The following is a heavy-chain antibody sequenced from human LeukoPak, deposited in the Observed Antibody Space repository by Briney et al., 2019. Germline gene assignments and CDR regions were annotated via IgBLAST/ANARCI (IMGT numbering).Heavy chain of an antibody. V-gene: IGHV6-1*01. CDR2: TYYRSKLYN. CDR1: GDIFSSNSAA. D-gene: IGHD6-19*01. CDR3: ARDRSGWSYYFDY. Sequence: SQTLSLTCALSGDIFSSNSAAWNWIRQSPSRGLEWLERTYYRSKLYNDYAGSVKSRITINPGTSKNQFSLQLNSVTPEDTAVYYCARDRSGWSYYFDYWGQGTLVTVSS. J-gene: IGHJ4*02.